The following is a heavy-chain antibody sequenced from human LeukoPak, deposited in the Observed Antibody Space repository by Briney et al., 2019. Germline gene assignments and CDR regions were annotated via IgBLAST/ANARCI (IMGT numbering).Heavy chain of an antibody. CDR3: VRDLVATIDHYYYGMDV. Sequence: SETLSLTCIVSGGSVSSGSYYWSWIRQPPGKGLQWIGYIYNSVSTNYNPSLKSRVTISVDTSKNQLSLNLSYVNAADTAVYYCVRDLVATIDHYYYGMDVWGQGTTVNVYS. CDR2: IYNSVST. V-gene: IGHV4-61*01. CDR1: GGSVSSGSYY. J-gene: IGHJ6*01. D-gene: IGHD5-12*01.